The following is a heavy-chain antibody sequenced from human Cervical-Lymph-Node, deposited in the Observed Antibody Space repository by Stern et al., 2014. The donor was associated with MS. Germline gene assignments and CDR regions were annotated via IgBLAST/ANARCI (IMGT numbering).Heavy chain of an antibody. Sequence: QMQLVQSGAEVKKPGSSVKVSCKASGGTFSSYAISWVRQAPGPGLEWMGGIIHIFGTANYAPKFQGRVTITADESTSTAYMELSSLRSEDTAVYYCARSYGAVAGTGSDYWGQGTLVTVSS. CDR2: IIHIFGTA. V-gene: IGHV1-69*01. CDR3: ARSYGAVAGTGSDY. J-gene: IGHJ4*02. D-gene: IGHD6-19*01. CDR1: GGTFSSYA.